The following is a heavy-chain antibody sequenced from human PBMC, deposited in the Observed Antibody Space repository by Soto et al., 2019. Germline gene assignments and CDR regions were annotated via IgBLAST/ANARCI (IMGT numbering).Heavy chain of an antibody. D-gene: IGHD2-21*01. J-gene: IGHJ4*02. CDR1: GFTFSSYS. CDR2: ISSSSSYI. Sequence: EVQLVESGGGLVKPGGSLRLSCAASGFTFSSYSMNWVRQAPGKGLEWVSSISSSSSYIYYADSVKGRLTISRDNAKNSLYLQMNSLRAEDTAVYYCARVERAYCGGGCYAYWGQGTLGTVSS. CDR3: ARVERAYCGGGCYAY. V-gene: IGHV3-21*01.